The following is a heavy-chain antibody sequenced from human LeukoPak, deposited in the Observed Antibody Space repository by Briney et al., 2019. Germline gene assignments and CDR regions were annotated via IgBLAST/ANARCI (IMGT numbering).Heavy chain of an antibody. J-gene: IGHJ5*02. CDR2: ISGSGGST. CDR1: GFNFSSYA. D-gene: IGHD2-2*01. CDR3: AKDYFVSVSRRGNWFDP. V-gene: IGHV3-23*01. Sequence: PGGSLRLSCAASGFNFSSYAMSWVRQAPGEGLEWVSGISGSGGSTDYADSVKGRFTISRDNSKNTLHLQMNSLRVEDTAVYYCAKDYFVSVSRRGNWFDPWGQGTLVTVSS.